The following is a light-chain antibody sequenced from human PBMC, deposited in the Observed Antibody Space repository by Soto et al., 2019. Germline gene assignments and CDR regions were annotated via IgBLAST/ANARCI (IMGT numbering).Light chain of an antibody. V-gene: IGLV2-14*01. Sequence: QSALTQPSSLSGPPGQSITISCTGTIIDVGGYYYVSWYQHHPGKAPKLMIYQVSNRPSGVSNRFSGSKSGNTASLTISGLQAEDEADYYCSSYTSSNTFYVFGTGTKVTVL. CDR2: QVS. CDR1: IIDVGGYYY. CDR3: SSYTSSNTFYV. J-gene: IGLJ1*01.